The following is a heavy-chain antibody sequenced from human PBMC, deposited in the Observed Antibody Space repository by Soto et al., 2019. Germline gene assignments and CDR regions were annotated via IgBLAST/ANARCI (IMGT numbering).Heavy chain of an antibody. J-gene: IGHJ4*02. Sequence: PSETLSLTCTVSGGSISNYYWSWIRQPPGKGLEWIGYMYHSGTTNNSPSLKSRVTISIDTSKNQFSLRLSSVAAADTAVYYCARGRYYFDYWGQGALVTVSS. CDR3: ARGRYYFDY. CDR2: MYHSGTT. V-gene: IGHV4-59*01. CDR1: GGSISNYY.